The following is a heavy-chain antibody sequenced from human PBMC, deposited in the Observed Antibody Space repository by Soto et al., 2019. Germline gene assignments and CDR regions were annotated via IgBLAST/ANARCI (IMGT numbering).Heavy chain of an antibody. CDR3: AKEGGTGESTMKYRYDC. J-gene: IGHJ4*02. Sequence: QVQLVESGGGVVQPGRSLRLSCAVSGVTFSRYGMHWVRQAPGKGLEWVAVISDDGSTEYYADSVKGRFIISRDNPKNTLYLQMNSLRADDTAVYFCAKEGGTGESTMKYRYDCWGQGTLVTVSS. CDR2: ISDDGSTE. D-gene: IGHD3-22*01. V-gene: IGHV3-30*18. CDR1: GVTFSRYG.